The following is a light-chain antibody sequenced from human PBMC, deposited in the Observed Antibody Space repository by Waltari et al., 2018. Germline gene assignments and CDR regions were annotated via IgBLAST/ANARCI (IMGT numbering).Light chain of an antibody. V-gene: IGLV4-69*01. CDR2: LNSAGSH. CDR1: RGHSSYA. CDR3: QTWDTGTHVV. J-gene: IGLJ2*01. Sequence: QVVLTQSPSASASLGASVKLTCTLSRGHSSYAIAWHQQQPEKGPRYLMKLNSAGSHKKGDGIPDRFSGSSSGAERYLTISSLQSEDEADYYCQTWDTGTHVVFGGGTKLTVL.